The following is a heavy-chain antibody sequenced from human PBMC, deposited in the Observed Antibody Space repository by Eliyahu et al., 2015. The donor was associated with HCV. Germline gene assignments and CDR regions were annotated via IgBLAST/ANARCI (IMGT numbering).Heavy chain of an antibody. D-gene: IGHD1-1*01. J-gene: IGHJ4*01. CDR3: ARSQSSPRTTVPGRPFDS. Sequence: QMQLQESGPGLVKPSETVSLXCTVSGXSIAXSSFYWGWIRQSPGKGLXWIXSVFXSGGXAANPPLKSRVTLSIDTSKNQFSLTLKSVTAADTATYYCARSQSSPRTTVPGRPFDSWGHGILVTVSS. CDR2: VFXSGGX. CDR1: GXSIAXSSFY. V-gene: IGHV4-39*01.